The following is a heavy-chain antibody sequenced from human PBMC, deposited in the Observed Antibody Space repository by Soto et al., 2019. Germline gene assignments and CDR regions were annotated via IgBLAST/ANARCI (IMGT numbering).Heavy chain of an antibody. CDR2: ISGSGGST. CDR1: GFTFSSYA. J-gene: IGHJ4*02. D-gene: IGHD5-12*01. CDR3: AKDGVAEDSGYDGGSDY. V-gene: IGHV3-23*01. Sequence: PGGSLRLSCAASGFTFSSYAMSWVRQAPGKGLEWVSAISGSGGSTYYADSVKGRFTISRDNSKNTLYLQMNSLRAEDTAVYYCAKDGVAEDSGYDGGSDYWGQGTLVTVSS.